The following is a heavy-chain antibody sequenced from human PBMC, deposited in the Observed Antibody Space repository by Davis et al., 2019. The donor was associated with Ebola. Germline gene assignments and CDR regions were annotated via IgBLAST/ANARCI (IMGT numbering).Heavy chain of an antibody. V-gene: IGHV3-53*01. Sequence: GGSLRLSCAASGFTVSSNYMSWVRQAPGKGLEWVSVIYSGGSTYYADSVKGRFTISRDNSKNTLYLQMNSLRAEDTAVYYCARAYSSSWPSVDYWGQGTLVTVSS. CDR2: IYSGGST. J-gene: IGHJ4*02. CDR3: ARAYSSSWPSVDY. CDR1: GFTVSSNY. D-gene: IGHD6-13*01.